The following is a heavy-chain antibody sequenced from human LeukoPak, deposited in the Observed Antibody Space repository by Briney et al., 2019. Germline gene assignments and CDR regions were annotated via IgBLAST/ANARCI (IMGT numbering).Heavy chain of an antibody. Sequence: GGSLRLSCAASGFTFSDYYMSWIRQATGKGLEWLSYISGSGRYTHYADSVKGRFTISRDNAKNSLYLQINSLSAEDTALYYCARDLRGYDSYYFDSWGQGTLVTVSS. CDR2: ISGSGRYT. D-gene: IGHD5-12*01. V-gene: IGHV3-11*05. J-gene: IGHJ4*02. CDR3: ARDLRGYDSYYFDS. CDR1: GFTFSDYY.